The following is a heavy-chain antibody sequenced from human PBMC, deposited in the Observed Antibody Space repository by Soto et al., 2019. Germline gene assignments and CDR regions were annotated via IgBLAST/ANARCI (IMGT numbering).Heavy chain of an antibody. CDR1: GYAFTSSG. V-gene: IGHV1-18*04. CDR2: ISVYNGNT. Sequence: QVQLVHSGATVKKPGATVKVSCKASGYAFTSSGSTWVRQAPGQGLEWRGWISVYNGNTNYAQKLQGRVTMTTDTSKSTAYMELRSLRSAHTAVYYCARAPKEKGTVVTWYAFDIWGQWTMVTVSS. CDR3: ARAPKEKGTVVTWYAFDI. D-gene: IGHD2-15*01. J-gene: IGHJ3*02.